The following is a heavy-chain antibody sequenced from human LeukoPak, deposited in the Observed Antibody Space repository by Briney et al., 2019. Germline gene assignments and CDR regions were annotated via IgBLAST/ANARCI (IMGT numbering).Heavy chain of an antibody. J-gene: IGHJ4*02. CDR2: ISGDGGST. V-gene: IGHV3-43*02. Sequence: GGSLRLSCAASGFTFDDYAMHWVRQAPGKGLEWVSLISGDGGSTYYADSVKGRFTISRDNSKNSLYLQMNSLRTEDTALYYCAKADSDRIQLWLEYYFDYWGQGTLVTVSS. CDR3: AKADSDRIQLWLEYYFDY. D-gene: IGHD5-18*01. CDR1: GFTFDDYA.